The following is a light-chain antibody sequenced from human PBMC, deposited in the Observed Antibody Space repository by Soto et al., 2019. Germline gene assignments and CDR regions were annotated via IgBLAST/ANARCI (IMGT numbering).Light chain of an antibody. V-gene: IGLV2-23*02. Sequence: QSVLTQPASVSGSPGQSITISCTGTSSDVGSYNLVSWYQQHPGKAPKLTIYEVSKRPSGVSNRFSGSKSGNTASLTISGLQLEAEADYYCCSYARRSTPYVFGTGTKVTVL. J-gene: IGLJ1*01. CDR2: EVS. CDR3: CSYARRSTPYV. CDR1: SSDVGSYNL.